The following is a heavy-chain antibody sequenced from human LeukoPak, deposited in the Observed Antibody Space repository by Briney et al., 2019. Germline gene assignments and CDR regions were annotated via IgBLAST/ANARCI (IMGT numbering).Heavy chain of an antibody. CDR3: ARAGHYFGGGRSQRYGMDV. CDR2: INHSGSP. J-gene: IGHJ6*02. Sequence: PSETLSLTCAVYGGSFSGYYWSWIRQPPGKGLEWIGEINHSGSPNYNPSLKSRVTISVDTSKNQFSLKVSSVTAADTAVYHCARAGHYFGGGRSQRYGMDVWGQGTTVTVSS. D-gene: IGHD3-3*01. V-gene: IGHV4-34*01. CDR1: GGSFSGYY.